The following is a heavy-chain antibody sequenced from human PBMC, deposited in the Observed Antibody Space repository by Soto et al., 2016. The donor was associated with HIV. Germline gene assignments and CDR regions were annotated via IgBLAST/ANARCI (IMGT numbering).Heavy chain of an antibody. CDR3: ARDLRPRSYTSYYDSGSLNPGDY. Sequence: QVQLVQSGAEVKKPGASVKVSCKASGYTFTTYYIHWVRQAPGQGLEWMGIINPNGVSPSYAQKFQGRINVTSDTSTSTVYMELRSLRSDDTGVYYCARDLRPRSYTSYYDSGSLNPGDYWGQGTLITVSS. V-gene: IGHV1-46*01. CDR2: INPNGVSP. J-gene: IGHJ4*02. CDR1: GYTFTTYY. D-gene: IGHD3-10*01.